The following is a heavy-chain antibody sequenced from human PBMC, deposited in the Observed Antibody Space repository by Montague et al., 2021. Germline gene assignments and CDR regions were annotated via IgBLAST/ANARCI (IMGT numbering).Heavy chain of an antibody. J-gene: IGHJ4*02. V-gene: IGHV4-31*03. D-gene: IGHD3-10*01. CDR1: GGSISSGGYY. CDR2: IFYSGNT. CDR3: ARAEDYYGSGSYLGFDY. Sequence: TLSLTCTVSGGSISSGGYYWSWIRQLPGKGLEWIGYIFYSGNTYYNPSLKSRVTISVDTSKNQFSLKLSSVTAADTAVYYSARAEDYYGSGSYLGFDYWGQGTLVTVSS.